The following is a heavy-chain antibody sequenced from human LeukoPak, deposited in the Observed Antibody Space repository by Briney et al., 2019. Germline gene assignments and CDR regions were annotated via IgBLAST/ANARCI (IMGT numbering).Heavy chain of an antibody. V-gene: IGHV3-21*01. CDR2: ISSSSRYI. J-gene: IGHJ5*02. D-gene: IGHD3-10*01. CDR3: ARGVDYYGSGSGNWFDP. Sequence: GSLLLSCAASGFPFSSYSMNWVRQAPGKGLEWVSSISSSSRYIYDADSVKGRFTISRDNAKNSLYLQMNSLRVEDTAVYYCARGVDYYGSGSGNWFDPWGQGTLVTVSS. CDR1: GFPFSSYS.